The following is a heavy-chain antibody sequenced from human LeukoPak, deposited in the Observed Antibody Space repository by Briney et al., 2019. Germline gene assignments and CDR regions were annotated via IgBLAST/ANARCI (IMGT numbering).Heavy chain of an antibody. V-gene: IGHV3-23*01. Sequence: PGGSLRLSCAASGFTFSTYAMTWVRQAPGKGLEWVSAISGSGGSTYYADSVKGRFTISRDNSKNTLYLQMNSLSAEDTAVYYCAKDSTWIQLWFAYWGQGTLVTVSS. D-gene: IGHD5-18*01. CDR1: GFTFSTYA. CDR2: ISGSGGST. CDR3: AKDSTWIQLWFAY. J-gene: IGHJ4*02.